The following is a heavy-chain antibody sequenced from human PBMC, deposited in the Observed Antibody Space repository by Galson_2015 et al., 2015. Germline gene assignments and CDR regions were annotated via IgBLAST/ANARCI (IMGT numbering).Heavy chain of an antibody. CDR2: IWYDGSNK. CDR1: GFTFSSYG. CDR3: ARESRVVVAATLYYYYGMDV. D-gene: IGHD2-15*01. Sequence: SLRLSCAASGFTFSSYGMHWVRQAPGKGLEWVAVIWYDGSNKYYADSVKGRFTISRDNSKNTLYLQMNSLRAEDTAVYYCARESRVVVAATLYYYYGMDVWGQGTTVTVSS. V-gene: IGHV3-33*01. J-gene: IGHJ6*02.